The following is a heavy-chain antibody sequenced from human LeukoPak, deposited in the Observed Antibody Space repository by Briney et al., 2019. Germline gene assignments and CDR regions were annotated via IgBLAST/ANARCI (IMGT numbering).Heavy chain of an antibody. Sequence: GGSLRLSCAASGFTFTTYAMTCVRQAPGKGLEWVSYIRASGGTTYYADSVKGRFTISRDNSKNTLYLQMNSLRAEDTAVYWCARDRRLACGMFSDYWGQGTLVTVSS. CDR3: ARDRRLACGMFSDY. V-gene: IGHV3-23*01. CDR2: IRASGGTT. D-gene: IGHD3-10*02. J-gene: IGHJ4*02. CDR1: GFTFTTYA.